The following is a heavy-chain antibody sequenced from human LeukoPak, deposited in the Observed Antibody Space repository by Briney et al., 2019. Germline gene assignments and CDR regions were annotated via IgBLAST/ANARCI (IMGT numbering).Heavy chain of an antibody. CDR1: GFTFSSYS. CDR3: ARATPSIHYGMDV. Sequence: PGGSLRLSCAASGFTFSSYSMTWVRQAPGKGLEWVSVIYSGGSTFYADSVKGRFTISRDNSKNTLYLQMNSLRAEDTAVYYCARATPSIHYGMDVWGQGTTVTVSS. V-gene: IGHV3-53*01. CDR2: IYSGGST. D-gene: IGHD3-3*02. J-gene: IGHJ6*02.